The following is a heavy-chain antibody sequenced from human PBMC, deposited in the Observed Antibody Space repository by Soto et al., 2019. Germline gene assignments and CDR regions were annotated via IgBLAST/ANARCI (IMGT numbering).Heavy chain of an antibody. CDR1: GGSFSPYF. Sequence: SETLSLTCAVYGGSFSPYFWSWIRQPPGKGLEWIGEINHSGSTNYNPSLTRRATLSVDTSKNQVSLKLTSVTAADTAVYYCARLASGWQYYYFDFWGRGTPVSVSS. CDR3: ARLASGWQYYYFDF. D-gene: IGHD6-19*01. CDR2: INHSGST. V-gene: IGHV4-34*01. J-gene: IGHJ2*01.